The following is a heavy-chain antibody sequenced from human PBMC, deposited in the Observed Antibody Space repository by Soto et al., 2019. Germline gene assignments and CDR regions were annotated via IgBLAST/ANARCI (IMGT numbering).Heavy chain of an antibody. D-gene: IGHD6-13*01. CDR1: GGSISGYY. CDR3: ARAPGYSSSWYYYYYGMDV. J-gene: IGHJ6*02. Sequence: SETLSLTCTVSGGSISGYYWSWLRQPPGKGLEWIGSIYYSGSTYYNPSLKSRVTISVDTSKNQFSLKLSSVTAADTAVYYCARAPGYSSSWYYYYYGMDVWGQGTTVTVS. CDR2: IYYSGST. V-gene: IGHV4-59*05.